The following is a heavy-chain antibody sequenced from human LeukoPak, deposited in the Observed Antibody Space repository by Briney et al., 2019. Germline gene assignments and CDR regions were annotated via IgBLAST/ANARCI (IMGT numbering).Heavy chain of an antibody. CDR2: ISWNSGSI. D-gene: IGHD4-17*01. Sequence: GGSLRLSCAASGFTFDDYAMHWVRQAPGKGLERVSGISWNSGSIGYADSVKGRFTISRDNDKNSLYLQMNSLRAEDTALYYCTKVPQSTVTTSYFDYWGQGTLVTAPS. CDR3: TKVPQSTVTTSYFDY. V-gene: IGHV3-9*01. CDR1: GFTFDDYA. J-gene: IGHJ4*02.